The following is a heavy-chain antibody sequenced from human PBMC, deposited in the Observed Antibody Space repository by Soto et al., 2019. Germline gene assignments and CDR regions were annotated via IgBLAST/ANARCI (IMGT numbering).Heavy chain of an antibody. Sequence: ASVKVSCKASGYTFTGYYMHWVRQAPGQGLEWMGWINPNTGGTNYAQKFQGRVTMTRDTSINTVYMELTGLRSDDTAVYYCARDEGFCKSTTCPGWLDPWGQGALV. CDR2: INPNTGGT. J-gene: IGHJ5*02. D-gene: IGHD2-2*01. CDR1: GYTFTGYY. CDR3: ARDEGFCKSTTCPGWLDP. V-gene: IGHV1-2*02.